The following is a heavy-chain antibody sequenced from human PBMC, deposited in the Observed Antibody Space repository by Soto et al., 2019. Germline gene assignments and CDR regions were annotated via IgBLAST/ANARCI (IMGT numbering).Heavy chain of an antibody. V-gene: IGHV6-1*01. J-gene: IGHJ5*02. CDR3: ARDSARNRISGNWFDP. Sequence: KQSPTLSLTCAISGDSVSSNSAAWNWIRQSPSRGLEWLGRTYYRSKWYNDYAVSVKSRITINPDTSKNQFSLQLNSVTPEDTAVYYCARDSARNRISGNWFDPWGQGTLVTVSS. CDR1: GDSVSSNSAA. D-gene: IGHD5-18*01. CDR2: TYYRSKWYN.